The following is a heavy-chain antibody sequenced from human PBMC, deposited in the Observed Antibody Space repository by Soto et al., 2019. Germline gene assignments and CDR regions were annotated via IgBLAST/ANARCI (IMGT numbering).Heavy chain of an antibody. CDR1: GVTFRSYG. CDR3: ARESGLRGGYIFLYCYGMDV. J-gene: IGHJ6*02. V-gene: IGHV3-33*01. CDR2: IWYDGSNK. Sequence: PGGSLRLSCAASGVTFRSYGMHWVRQAPGKGLEWVAVIWYDGSNKYYADSVKGRFTISRDNSKNMLYLEMNNLRADDKAVYYCARESGLRGGYIFLYCYGMDVWGQGSTVTVSS. D-gene: IGHD3-10*01.